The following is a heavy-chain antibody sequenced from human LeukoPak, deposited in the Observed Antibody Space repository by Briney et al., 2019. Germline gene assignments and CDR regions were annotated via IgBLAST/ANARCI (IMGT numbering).Heavy chain of an antibody. J-gene: IGHJ4*02. D-gene: IGHD5-18*01. CDR3: ASGYSYGHGDY. CDR2: IIPIFGTA. Sequence: ASVKVSCKASGGTFSSYAISWVRQAPGQGLEWMGGIIPIFGTANYAQKFQGRVTITADESTSTAYMELSSLRSEDTAVYYCASGYSYGHGDYWGQGTLVTVSS. CDR1: GGTFSSYA. V-gene: IGHV1-69*01.